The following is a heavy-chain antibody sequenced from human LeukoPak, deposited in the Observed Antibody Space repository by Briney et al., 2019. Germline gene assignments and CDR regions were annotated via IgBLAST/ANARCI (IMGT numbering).Heavy chain of an antibody. V-gene: IGHV3-7*01. Sequence: GSLRLSCATSGFTFSSSWMSWVHQAPGKGLERVANIKEDGREKYYVDSVKGRFTISRDNAKNSLYLQMSSLRAEDTAVYYCARGGRPDYWGQGTLVTVSS. CDR2: IKEDGREK. D-gene: IGHD3-10*01. CDR1: GFTFSSSW. CDR3: ARGGRPDY. J-gene: IGHJ4*02.